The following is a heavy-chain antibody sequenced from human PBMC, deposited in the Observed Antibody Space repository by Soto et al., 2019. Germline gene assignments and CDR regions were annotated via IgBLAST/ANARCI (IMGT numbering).Heavy chain of an antibody. CDR2: ISGTSDAA. CDR3: GKYSGSDPVYKGRNV. CDR1: GFPFSTSA. V-gene: IGHV3-23*01. D-gene: IGHD1-26*01. Sequence: PGGSLRLSCAASGFPFSTSAMNWVRQAPGKGLEWVSMISGTSDAAYYAESVKGRFTSYRDNSKKTLYLQMNSMRAEDTAVYYCGKYSGSDPVYKGRNVWGKGTTVTVAS. J-gene: IGHJ6*04.